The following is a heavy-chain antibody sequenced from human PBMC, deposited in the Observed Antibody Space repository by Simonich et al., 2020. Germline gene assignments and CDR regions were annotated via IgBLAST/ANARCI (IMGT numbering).Heavy chain of an antibody. CDR3: ARDVRLQLVEIGTYYYYGMDV. V-gene: IGHV3-48*03. Sequence: EVQLVESGGGLVQPGGSLRLSCAASGFTFSSYEMNWVRQAPGKGLDWVSYISISGSTIYYADSVKVRSTISRDNDKNSLYLQMNSLRAEDTAVYYCARDVRLQLVEIGTYYYYGMDVWGQGTTVTVSS. CDR1: GFTFSSYE. J-gene: IGHJ6*02. CDR2: ISISGSTI. D-gene: IGHD6-6*01.